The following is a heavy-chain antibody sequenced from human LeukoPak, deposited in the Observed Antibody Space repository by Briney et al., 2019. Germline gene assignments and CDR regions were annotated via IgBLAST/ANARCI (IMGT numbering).Heavy chain of an antibody. CDR1: GGSTRSFY. Sequence: PSETLSLTCTVSGGSTRSFYWSWIRQPPGKGLEWIGYIYNTGSTEYNPSLKSRVTISVDTSKKQFSLRLSAVTAADTAVYYCARSYHYGSGSYSYYFDYWGQGTLVTVSS. CDR2: IYNTGST. D-gene: IGHD3-10*01. V-gene: IGHV4-59*08. CDR3: ARSYHYGSGSYSYYFDY. J-gene: IGHJ4*02.